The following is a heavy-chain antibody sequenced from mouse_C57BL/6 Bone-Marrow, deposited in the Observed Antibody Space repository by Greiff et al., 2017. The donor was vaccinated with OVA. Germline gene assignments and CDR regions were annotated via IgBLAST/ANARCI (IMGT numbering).Heavy chain of an antibody. CDR3: ARNGYDWFAY. CDR2: INPYNGDT. J-gene: IGHJ3*01. CDR1: GYSFTGYF. D-gene: IGHD2-2*01. V-gene: IGHV1-20*01. Sequence: VQLQQSGPGLVQPGDSVKISCKASGYSFTGYFMNWVLQSHGKSLEWIGRINPYNGDTFYNQKFKGKATLTVDKSSSTAHMELRSLTSEDSAVYYCARNGYDWFAYWGQGTLVTVSA.